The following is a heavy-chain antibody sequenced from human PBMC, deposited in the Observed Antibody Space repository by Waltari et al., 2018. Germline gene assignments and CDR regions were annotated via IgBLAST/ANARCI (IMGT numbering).Heavy chain of an antibody. CDR3: AKRRGGTSGGLDS. CDR2: ISPSGTYT. D-gene: IGHD1-26*01. V-gene: IGHV3-23*04. CDR1: RFGFNNYA. J-gene: IGHJ4*02. Sequence: EEQLVESGGGQVQPGGSLRLSCAAASRFGFNNYAMSWVRQAPGKGLEWISAISPSGTYTYHVDSVKGRFTISRDNSQNTLYLQMNGLRVEDTAVYYCAKRRGGTSGGLDSWGQGTLVTVSS.